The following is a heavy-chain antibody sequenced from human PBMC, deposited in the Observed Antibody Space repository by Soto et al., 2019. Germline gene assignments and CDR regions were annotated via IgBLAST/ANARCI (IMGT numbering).Heavy chain of an antibody. CDR1: GFTFSSYG. V-gene: IGHV3-30*18. D-gene: IGHD3-3*01. Sequence: PGGSLRLSCAASGFTFSSYGMHWVRQAPGKGLEWVAVISYDGSNKYYADSVKGRFTISRDNSKNTLYLQMNSLRAEDTAVYYCAKTRGFWSGSSGYWGQGTLVTVSS. J-gene: IGHJ4*02. CDR3: AKTRGFWSGSSGY. CDR2: ISYDGSNK.